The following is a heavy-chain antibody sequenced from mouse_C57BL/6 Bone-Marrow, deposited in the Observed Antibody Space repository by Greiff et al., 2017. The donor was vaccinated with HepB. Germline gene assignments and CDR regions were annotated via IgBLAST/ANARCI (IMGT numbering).Heavy chain of an antibody. CDR3: ARWRDYEDY. CDR1: GYTFTDYY. V-gene: IGHV1-19*01. J-gene: IGHJ2*01. Sequence: EVQLQQSGPVLVKPGASVKMSCKASGYTFTDYYMNWVKQSHGKSLEWIGVINPYNGGTSYNQKFKGKATLTVDKSSSTAYMELNSLTSEDSAVYYCARWRDYEDYWGQGTTLTVSS. D-gene: IGHD2-4*01. CDR2: INPYNGGT.